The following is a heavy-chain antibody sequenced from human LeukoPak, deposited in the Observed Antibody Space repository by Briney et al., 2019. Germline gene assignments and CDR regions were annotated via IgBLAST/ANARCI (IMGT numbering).Heavy chain of an antibody. D-gene: IGHD1-26*01. J-gene: IGHJ4*02. CDR1: GFTFGDYA. Sequence: SGGSLRLSCTASGFTFGDYAMSWVRQAPGKGLEWVGFIRSKAYGGTTEYAASVKGRFTISRDDSKSIAYLQMNSLKTEDTAVYYCTRVTWELLTFDYWGQGTLVTVSS. CDR2: IRSKAYGGTT. CDR3: TRVTWELLTFDY. V-gene: IGHV3-49*04.